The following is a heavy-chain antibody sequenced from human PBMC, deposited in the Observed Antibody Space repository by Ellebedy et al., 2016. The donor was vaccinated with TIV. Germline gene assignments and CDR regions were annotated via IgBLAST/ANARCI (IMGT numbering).Heavy chain of an antibody. D-gene: IGHD3-16*01. Sequence: SETLSLXXAVYGGSFSGYYWTWIRQPPGKGLEWIGEISHSGTTNYNPSLKSRVTISVETSKSQFSLKLSSVTAADTTVYYCARGGGHRAYDYWGQGTLVTVSS. J-gene: IGHJ4*02. CDR3: ARGGGHRAYDY. CDR1: GGSFSGYY. V-gene: IGHV4-34*01. CDR2: ISHSGTT.